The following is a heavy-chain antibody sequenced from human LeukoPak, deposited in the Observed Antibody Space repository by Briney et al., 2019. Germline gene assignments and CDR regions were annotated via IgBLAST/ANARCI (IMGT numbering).Heavy chain of an antibody. CDR3: AKVSPYGTGTGFDY. V-gene: IGHV7-4-1*02. D-gene: IGHD1-14*01. CDR2: INTNTGNP. CDR1: GYTFTNYD. Sequence: ASVKVSCKASGYTFTNYDINWVRQATGQGLEWMGWINTNTGNPTYAQGFTGRFVFSLDTSVSTTYLQISSLKAEDTAVYYCAKVSPYGTGTGFDYWGQGTLVTVSS. J-gene: IGHJ4*02.